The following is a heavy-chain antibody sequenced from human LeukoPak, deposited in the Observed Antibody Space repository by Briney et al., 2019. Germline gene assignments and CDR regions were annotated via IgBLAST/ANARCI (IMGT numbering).Heavy chain of an antibody. CDR1: RFTLNTYA. V-gene: IGHV3-23*01. Sequence: PGGSLRLSCAAARFTLNTYAMSWVRQAPGKVLEWASAIGGSGGTTSYADSVKGRFTISRDNAKNALYLQMHSLRADDTAVYYCRYGSSSGDYWGQGSLVTVSS. CDR2: IGGSGGTT. CDR3: RYGSSSGDY. D-gene: IGHD6-6*01. J-gene: IGHJ4*02.